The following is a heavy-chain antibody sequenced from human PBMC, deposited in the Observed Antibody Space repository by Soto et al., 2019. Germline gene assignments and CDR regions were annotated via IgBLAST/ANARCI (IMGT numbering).Heavy chain of an antibody. V-gene: IGHV5-51*01. CDR3: VVEADLYYFNY. J-gene: IGHJ4*02. CDR2: IYPGDSDT. Sequence: PGESLKISCKGSGYSFTSYWIGWVRQMPGKGLEWMGIIYPGDSDTTYSPSFQGQVTISADKSIATAYLQWSSLKASDTAMYYCVVEADLYYFNYWGQGTLVTVSS. CDR1: GYSFTSYW.